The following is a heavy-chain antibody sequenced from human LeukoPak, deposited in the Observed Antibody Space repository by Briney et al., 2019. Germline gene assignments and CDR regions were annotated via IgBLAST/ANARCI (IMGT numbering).Heavy chain of an antibody. D-gene: IGHD4/OR15-4a*01. J-gene: IGHJ4*02. Sequence: GGSLRLPCAASGFTFKNYWMSWVRQAPGKGLEWVSFIYSDNTHYSDSVKGRFTISRDNSKNTLYLQMNSLRAEDTAVYYCARRAGAYSHPYDYWGQGTLVTVSS. CDR3: ARRAGAYSHPYDY. CDR1: GFTFKNYW. CDR2: IYSDNT. V-gene: IGHV3-53*01.